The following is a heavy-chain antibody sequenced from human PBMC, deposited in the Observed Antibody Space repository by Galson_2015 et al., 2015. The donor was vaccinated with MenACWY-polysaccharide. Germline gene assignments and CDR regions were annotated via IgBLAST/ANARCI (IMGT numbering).Heavy chain of an antibody. D-gene: IGHD1-26*01. Sequence: ATLSLPCTVSGGSVSSGTYYWSWLRQPPGQGLEWIGYMSYSGRANQNPSPKSRVTISLDPSKNQFSLRLTSVTAADTAMYYCAREPTYSGSFGWFDPWGQGTLVTVSS. J-gene: IGHJ5*02. CDR2: MSYSGRA. CDR1: GGSVSSGTYY. CDR3: AREPTYSGSFGWFDP. V-gene: IGHV4-61*01.